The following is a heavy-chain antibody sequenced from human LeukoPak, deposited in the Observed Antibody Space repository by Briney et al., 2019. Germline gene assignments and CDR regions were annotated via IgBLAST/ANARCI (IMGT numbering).Heavy chain of an antibody. CDR1: GFTFSDYI. Sequence: PGGSLRLSCAASGFTFSDYILDWVRQAPGKGLEWVGRIRRKRNGYTTEYAASVKGRFTISRDDSKKSLNLHMSSLKTEDTAVYHCSRDGTQIDNSGFDVWGQGTMVTVSS. CDR3: SRDGTQIDNSGFDV. D-gene: IGHD3-22*01. CDR2: IRRKRNGYTT. V-gene: IGHV3-72*01. J-gene: IGHJ3*01.